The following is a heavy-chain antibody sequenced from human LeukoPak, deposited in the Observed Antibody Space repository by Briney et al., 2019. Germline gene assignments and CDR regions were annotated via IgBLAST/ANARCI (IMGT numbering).Heavy chain of an antibody. CDR1: VRPISRYY. Sequence: TLSLTRSVSVRPISRYYWSWIPQPPGKGLECIGYMHYSWNTNYNPSLKSQGNISVDTSHSHFSLGLAHVNVGDTAVNYLAAYDSSGYAFHYWGQGTLVTVSS. V-gene: IGHV4-59*07. D-gene: IGHD3-22*01. CDR3: AAYDSSGYAFHY. CDR2: MHYSWNT. J-gene: IGHJ4*02.